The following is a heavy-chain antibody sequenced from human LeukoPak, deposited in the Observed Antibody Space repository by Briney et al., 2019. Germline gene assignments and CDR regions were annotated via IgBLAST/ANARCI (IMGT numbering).Heavy chain of an antibody. Sequence: SETLSLTCTVSGGSISSYYWSWIRQPAGKGLEWIGRIYTSGSTNHNPSLKSRVTMSVDTSKNQFSLKLSSVTAADTAVYYCARVGLAAAGPYYYYYMDVWGKGTTVTVSS. J-gene: IGHJ6*03. D-gene: IGHD6-13*01. CDR1: GGSISSYY. V-gene: IGHV4-4*07. CDR3: ARVGLAAAGPYYYYYMDV. CDR2: IYTSGST.